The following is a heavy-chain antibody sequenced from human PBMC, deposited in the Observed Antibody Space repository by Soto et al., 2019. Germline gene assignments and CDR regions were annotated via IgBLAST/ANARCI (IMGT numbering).Heavy chain of an antibody. CDR1: GFTLSAYW. J-gene: IGHJ3*02. Sequence: EVQLEESGGDLVQPGGSLRLSCAASGFTLSAYWMTWVRQAPGKGLEWVANINRDGSKKSYLDSVRGRFTISRDNVGNSLYPPMDSLRADDTALYYSARDVSTRSSSLYLDAFAIWGQGTMVTVSS. V-gene: IGHV3-7*05. CDR2: INRDGSKK. CDR3: ARDVSTRSSSLYLDAFAI. D-gene: IGHD6-13*01.